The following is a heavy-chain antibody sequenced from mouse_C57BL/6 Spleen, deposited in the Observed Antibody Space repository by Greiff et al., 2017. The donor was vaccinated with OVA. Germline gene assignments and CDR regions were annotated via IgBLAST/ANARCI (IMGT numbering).Heavy chain of an antibody. CDR3: AREEGSYVMDY. Sequence: EVKLMESGPGLVKPSQSLSLTCSVTGYSITSGYYWNWIRQFPGNKLEWMGYISYDGSNNYNPSLKNRISITRDTSKNQFFLKLNSVTTEETATYYCAREEGSYVMDYWGQGTSVTVSS. CDR1: GYSITSGYY. CDR2: ISYDGSN. V-gene: IGHV3-6*01. J-gene: IGHJ4*01.